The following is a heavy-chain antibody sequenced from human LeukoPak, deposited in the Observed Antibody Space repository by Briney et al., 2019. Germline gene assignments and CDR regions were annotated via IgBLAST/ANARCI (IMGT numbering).Heavy chain of an antibody. J-gene: IGHJ3*02. V-gene: IGHV5-51*01. Sequence: GESLKISCKASGYSFTRYWIGWVRQMPGKGLEWTGIIYPGDSDTRYSPSFQGQVSISVDKSISAAYLQWSSLKASDTALYYCARRAGDGNNYRDAFDIWGQGTMVTVSS. CDR2: IYPGDSDT. D-gene: IGHD5-24*01. CDR1: GYSFTRYW. CDR3: ARRAGDGNNYRDAFDI.